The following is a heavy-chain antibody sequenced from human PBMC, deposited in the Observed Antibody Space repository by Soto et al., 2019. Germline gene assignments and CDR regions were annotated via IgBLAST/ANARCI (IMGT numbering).Heavy chain of an antibody. V-gene: IGHV3-23*01. CDR1: GFTFRNYA. Sequence: EVQLSESGGGLVQPGGSLRLSCATSGFTFRNYAMSWVRQAPGKGLEWVSTLSSTGGSTYYAGSVQGRFTISRDNSKNTLYLQMNSLRAEDTAVYYCAKDRLRWEVQGADYWGQGTLVTVSS. CDR2: LSSTGGST. CDR3: AKDRLRWEVQGADY. J-gene: IGHJ4*02. D-gene: IGHD1-26*01.